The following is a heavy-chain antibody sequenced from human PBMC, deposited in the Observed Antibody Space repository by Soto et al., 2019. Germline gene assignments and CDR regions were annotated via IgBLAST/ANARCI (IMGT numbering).Heavy chain of an antibody. J-gene: IGHJ4*02. V-gene: IGHV5-51*01. Sequence: GESLKISCKGSGYSFTSYWIGWVRQMPGKGLEWMGIIYPGDSDTRYSPTFQGRVTITADKAISTAYLQWSSLKASATAMYYCARLQLGTPGDYWGQGTLVTVSS. D-gene: IGHD7-27*01. CDR2: IYPGDSDT. CDR3: ARLQLGTPGDY. CDR1: GYSFTSYW.